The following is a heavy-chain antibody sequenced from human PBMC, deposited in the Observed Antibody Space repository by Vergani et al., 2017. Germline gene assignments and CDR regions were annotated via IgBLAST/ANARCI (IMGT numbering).Heavy chain of an antibody. V-gene: IGHV5-51*01. J-gene: IGHJ5*02. D-gene: IGHD3-10*01. CDR2: IYPGDSDT. CDR3: ARQEYGSGSYLSLGWFDP. Sequence: EVQLVQSGAEVKKPGESLKISCKGSGYSITNYWIGWVRQMPGKGLEWMGIIYPGDSDTRYSPSFQGQVTISADKSISTAYLQWSSLKASDTAMYYCARQEYGSGSYLSLGWFDPWGQGTLVTVSS. CDR1: GYSITNYW.